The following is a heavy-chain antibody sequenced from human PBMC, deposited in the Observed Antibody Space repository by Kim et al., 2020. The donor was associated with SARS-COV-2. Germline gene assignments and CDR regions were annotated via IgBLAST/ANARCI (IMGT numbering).Heavy chain of an antibody. CDR1: GFTFSNYW. V-gene: IGHV3-74*01. Sequence: GGSLRLSCAASGFTFSNYWMHWVGLAPGKGLVWVSRIYSDGTSANYADSVKGRFTISRDNAKNTLFLQMNNLTAEDTAVYYCARASSTSCFYWGQGTLVTVSS. D-gene: IGHD2-2*01. J-gene: IGHJ4*01. CDR3: ARASSTSCFY. CDR2: IYSDGTSA.